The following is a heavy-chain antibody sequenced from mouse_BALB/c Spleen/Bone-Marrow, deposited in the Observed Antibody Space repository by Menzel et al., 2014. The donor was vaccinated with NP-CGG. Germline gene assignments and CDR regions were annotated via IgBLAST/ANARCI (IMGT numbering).Heavy chain of an antibody. CDR3: ARYDVYYYFDY. Sequence: EVKLVESGGGLVQPGGSLRLSCATSGFTFTDYHMSWVRQPLGKALEWLGFIRNKANGYTTEYSASVKGRFTISRDNSQSILYLQMNTLRAEDSATYYCARYDVYYYFDYWGQGTTLTVPS. V-gene: IGHV7-3*02. D-gene: IGHD2-3*01. J-gene: IGHJ2*01. CDR1: GFTFTDYH. CDR2: IRNKANGYTT.